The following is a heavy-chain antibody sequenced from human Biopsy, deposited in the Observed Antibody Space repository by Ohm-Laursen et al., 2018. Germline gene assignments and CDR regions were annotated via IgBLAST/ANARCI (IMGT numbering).Heavy chain of an antibody. CDR1: GGSISRSAYY. J-gene: IGHJ5*02. CDR2: MYESGTT. V-gene: IGHV4-39*01. D-gene: IGHD3-22*01. Sequence: SETLSLTCSVSGGSISRSAYYWAWIRQTPGKGLEWIGTMYESGTTFYNPSLKSEVTISVDTSKNQFSLKLTSVTAADTAVYYCARGDYFDSNGYFWFDPWGQGTLVTVSS. CDR3: ARGDYFDSNGYFWFDP.